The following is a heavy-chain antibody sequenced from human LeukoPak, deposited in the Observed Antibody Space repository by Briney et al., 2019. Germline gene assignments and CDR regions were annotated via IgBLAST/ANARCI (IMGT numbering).Heavy chain of an antibody. J-gene: IGHJ4*02. CDR2: IYPGDSDT. CDR3: ARLPHGVSSSWYEKHSNYYFDY. Sequence: HGESLKISCKGSGYSFTSYWIGWVRQMPGKGLEWMGIIYPGDSDTRYSPSFQGQVTISADKSISTAYLQWSSLKASDTAMYYCARLPHGVSSSWYEKHSNYYFDYWGQGTLVTVSS. D-gene: IGHD6-13*01. V-gene: IGHV5-51*01. CDR1: GYSFTSYW.